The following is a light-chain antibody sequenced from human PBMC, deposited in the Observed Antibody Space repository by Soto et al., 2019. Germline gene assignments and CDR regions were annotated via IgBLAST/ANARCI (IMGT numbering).Light chain of an antibody. CDR1: QSIITW. CDR2: DAS. J-gene: IGKJ4*01. CDR3: QQCHISPLT. Sequence: DIQMTQSPSTLPASVGDRVTITCRASQSIITWLAWFQQAPGKAPKILISDASSLKSGVPSRFSGSGSGTEFTLTISSLQPDDFATYYCQQCHISPLTFGGGTKVEL. V-gene: IGKV1-5*01.